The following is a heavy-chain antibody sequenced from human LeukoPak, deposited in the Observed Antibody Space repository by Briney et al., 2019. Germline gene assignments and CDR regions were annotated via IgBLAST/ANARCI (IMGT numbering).Heavy chain of an antibody. J-gene: IGHJ5*02. CDR1: GGSISSSSYY. D-gene: IGHD3-22*01. CDR2: IYYSGST. Sequence: SETLSLTCTVSGGSISSSSYYWGWIRQPPGKGLEWIGSIYYSGSTYYNPSLKSRVTTSVDTSKNQFSLKLSSVTAADTAAYYCATLNDYYDSSGYPRFGPWGQGTLVTVSS. CDR3: ATLNDYYDSSGYPRFGP. V-gene: IGHV4-39*01.